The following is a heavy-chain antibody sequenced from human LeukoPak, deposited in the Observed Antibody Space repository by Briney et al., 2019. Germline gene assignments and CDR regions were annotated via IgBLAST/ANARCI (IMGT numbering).Heavy chain of an antibody. Sequence: GGSLRLSCAASGFTVSSNYMSWVRQAPGKGLEWVSVIYSGGSTYYADSVKGRFTISRDNYKNTLYLQMNSLRAEDTAVYYCARELGGGTFDYWGQGTLVTVSS. J-gene: IGHJ4*02. V-gene: IGHV3-66*01. D-gene: IGHD3-16*01. CDR3: ARELGGGTFDY. CDR2: IYSGGST. CDR1: GFTVSSNY.